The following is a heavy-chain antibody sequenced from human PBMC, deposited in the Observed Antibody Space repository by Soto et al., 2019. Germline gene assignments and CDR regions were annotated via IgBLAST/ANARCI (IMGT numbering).Heavy chain of an antibody. CDR1: GFTVSNNY. CDR2: IYSGGYT. D-gene: IGHD3-10*01. J-gene: IGHJ4*02. Sequence: EVQLVESGGGLIQPGGSLRLSCAVSGFTVSNNYMSWVRQAPGKGLEGVSVIYSGGYTAYGDSVKGRFTISRDNSKNTPNLKRKSRGAAARAVFYGATHPGGGGYWGQGTLVTVSS. CDR3: ATHPGGGGY. V-gene: IGHV3-53*01.